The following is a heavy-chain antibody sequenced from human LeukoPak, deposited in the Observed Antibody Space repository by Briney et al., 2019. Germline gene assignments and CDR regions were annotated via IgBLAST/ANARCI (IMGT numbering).Heavy chain of an antibody. Sequence: PSETLFLTCTVSGGSISSSSYYWGWIRQPPGKGLEWIGSIFYSGSTYYNPPLKSRVTISVDTSKNQFSLKLSSVTAADTAVYYCARRGEMATSPEPSDWYFDLWGRGTLVTVSS. CDR2: IFYSGST. CDR1: GGSISSSSYY. CDR3: ARRGEMATSPEPSDWYFDL. D-gene: IGHD5-24*01. J-gene: IGHJ2*01. V-gene: IGHV4-39*07.